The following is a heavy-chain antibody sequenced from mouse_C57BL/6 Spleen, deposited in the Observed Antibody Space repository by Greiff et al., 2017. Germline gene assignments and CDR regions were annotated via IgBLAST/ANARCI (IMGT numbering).Heavy chain of an antibody. CDR1: GYTFTSYW. CDR2: IDPSDSYT. V-gene: IGHV1-69*01. D-gene: IGHD2-4*01. CDR3: GISDYEGDY. J-gene: IGHJ2*01. Sequence: QVQLQQPGAELVMPGASVKLSCKASGYTFTSYWMHWVKQRPGQGLEWSGDIDPSDSYTNYNQKFKGKSTLTVDKSSSTAYMQLSSLTSEDCAVYYCGISDYEGDYWGQGTTVTVSS.